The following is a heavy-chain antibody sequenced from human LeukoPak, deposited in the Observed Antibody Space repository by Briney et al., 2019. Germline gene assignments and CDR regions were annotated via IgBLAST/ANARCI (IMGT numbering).Heavy chain of an antibody. D-gene: IGHD3-3*01. J-gene: IGHJ4*02. CDR2: IKHDGSEK. CDR1: GFIFTNYF. V-gene: IGHV3-7*01. CDR3: ATDRGWRTSGYYLYYFEY. Sequence: GGSLRLSCAASGFIFTNYFMSWVRQAPGKGLEWVASIKHDGSEKYYVDSVRGRFTISRDNTMNSLYLQMSNLRAEDTAVYYCATDRGWRTSGYYLYYFEYWGQGTLVTVSS.